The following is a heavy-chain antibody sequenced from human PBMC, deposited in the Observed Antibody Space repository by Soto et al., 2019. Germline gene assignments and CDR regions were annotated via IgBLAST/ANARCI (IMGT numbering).Heavy chain of an antibody. Sequence: ASVKVSCKASGDTFNNYGTSWVRQAPGQGLEWMGWISAYSGNTNYAQKFQDRVTMTTDTSTSTAYMELRSLKSDDTAVYYCARESYGDYAYWGQGTVVTVSS. J-gene: IGHJ4*02. D-gene: IGHD4-17*01. CDR3: ARESYGDYAY. V-gene: IGHV1-18*01. CDR2: ISAYSGNT. CDR1: GDTFNNYG.